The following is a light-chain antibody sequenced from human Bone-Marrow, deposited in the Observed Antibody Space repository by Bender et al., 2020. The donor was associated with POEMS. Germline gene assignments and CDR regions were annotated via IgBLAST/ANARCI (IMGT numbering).Light chain of an antibody. CDR1: KLGDKY. V-gene: IGLV3-1*01. CDR3: ISYTSSMTFV. CDR2: QDN. J-gene: IGLJ1*01. Sequence: ITCSGGKLGDKYACWYQQKPGQSPVLVIYQDNKRPSGIPARFSGSNSGSTATLTISGTQAMDEADYYCISYTSSMTFVFGTGTKVTVL.